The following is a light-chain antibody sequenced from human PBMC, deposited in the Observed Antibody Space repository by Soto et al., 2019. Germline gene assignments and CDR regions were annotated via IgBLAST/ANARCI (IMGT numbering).Light chain of an antibody. J-gene: IGLJ1*01. Sequence: QSVLTQPASVSGSPGQSITISCTGTSSDVGDYNYASWYQQHPGKAPKLMIYEVSNRPSGVSNRFSGSKSGNTASLTISGLQAEDEADYYCGSYTSSTTYVFGTGTKV. CDR1: SSDVGDYNY. CDR2: EVS. V-gene: IGLV2-14*01. CDR3: GSYTSSTTYV.